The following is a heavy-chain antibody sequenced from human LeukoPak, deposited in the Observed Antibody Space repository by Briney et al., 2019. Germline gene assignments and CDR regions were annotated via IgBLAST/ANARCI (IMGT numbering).Heavy chain of an antibody. CDR3: AKVETAAAATLGGFDY. J-gene: IGHJ4*02. Sequence: GSLRHSSAASGVTPSSYVMSWVRQAPGEGLEWVSPIGGSGCSTYYEDSVKGRFTISSDNSKKTLYLKMNSLRAEDTAVYYCAKVETAAAATLGGFDYWGQGTLVTVSS. CDR2: IGGSGCST. D-gene: IGHD6-13*01. V-gene: IGHV3-23*01. CDR1: GVTPSSYV.